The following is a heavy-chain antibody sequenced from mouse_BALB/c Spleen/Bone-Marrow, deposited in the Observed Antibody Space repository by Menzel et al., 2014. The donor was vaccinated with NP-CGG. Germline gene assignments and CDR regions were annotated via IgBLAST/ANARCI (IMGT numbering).Heavy chain of an antibody. Sequence: EVKLQESGAELVKPGASVKLSCTASGFNIKDTYMHWVKQRPEQGLEWIGRIDPANGNTKYDPKFQDKATITADTSSNTAYLQLSSLTSEDTAVYYCARRGFITRIWYFDVWGAGTTVTVSS. CDR3: ARRGFITRIWYFDV. D-gene: IGHD1-2*01. CDR1: GFNIKDTY. V-gene: IGHV14-3*02. J-gene: IGHJ1*01. CDR2: IDPANGNT.